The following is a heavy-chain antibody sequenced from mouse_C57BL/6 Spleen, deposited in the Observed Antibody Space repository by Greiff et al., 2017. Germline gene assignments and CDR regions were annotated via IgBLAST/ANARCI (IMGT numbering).Heavy chain of an antibody. V-gene: IGHV14-4*01. CDR1: GFNIQDDY. CDR2: IDPENGDT. J-gene: IGHJ3*01. D-gene: IGHD1-1*01. CDR3: TTGGSAQRWFAY. Sequence: VQLQQSGAELVRPGASVKLSCTASGFNIQDDYMHWVKQRPEQGLEWIGWIDPENGDTESASKFQGKATITADTSSNTAYLQLSSLTSEDTAGYSCTTGGSAQRWFAYWGQGTLVTVSA.